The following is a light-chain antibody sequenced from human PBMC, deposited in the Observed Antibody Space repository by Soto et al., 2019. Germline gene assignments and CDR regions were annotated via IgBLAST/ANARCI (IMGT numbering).Light chain of an antibody. Sequence: QSVLTQPPSASGTPGQRVTISCSGSRSNIGSEYVYWYQKVPGTATKLLIYRNNQRPSGVRDRFSGSKSGTSASLAIRGLRSEDEADYYCAAWDDTLSGHVVFGGGTKLTVL. CDR2: RNN. CDR1: RSNIGSEY. V-gene: IGLV1-47*01. CDR3: AAWDDTLSGHVV. J-gene: IGLJ2*01.